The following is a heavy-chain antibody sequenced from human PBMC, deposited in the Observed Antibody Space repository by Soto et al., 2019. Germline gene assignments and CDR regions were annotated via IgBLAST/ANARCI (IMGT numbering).Heavy chain of an antibody. Sequence: GESLKISCKASGYTFTGYYMHWVRQAPGQGLEWMGWINPNSGGTNYSQKFQGRVTMTRDTSISTAYMELSRLRSDDTAVYYCARDLTTIFGVVINSLYYYSGMDVWGQGTTVTVSS. D-gene: IGHD3-3*01. V-gene: IGHV1-2*02. CDR2: INPNSGGT. CDR1: GYTFTGYY. J-gene: IGHJ6*02. CDR3: ARDLTTIFGVVINSLYYYSGMDV.